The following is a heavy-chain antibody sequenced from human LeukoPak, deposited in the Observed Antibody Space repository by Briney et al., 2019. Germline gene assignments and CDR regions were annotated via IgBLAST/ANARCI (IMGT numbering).Heavy chain of an antibody. CDR3: ARGSNHCSGGSCYSWFDY. J-gene: IGHJ4*02. V-gene: IGHV1-69*13. Sequence: ASVKVSCKASGGTFSSYAISWVRQAPGQGLEWMGGIIPIFGTANYAQKFQGRVTITADESTSTAYMELSSLRSEDTAVYYCARGSNHCSGGSCYSWFDYWGQGTLVTVSS. CDR2: IIPIFGTA. CDR1: GGTFSSYA. D-gene: IGHD2-15*01.